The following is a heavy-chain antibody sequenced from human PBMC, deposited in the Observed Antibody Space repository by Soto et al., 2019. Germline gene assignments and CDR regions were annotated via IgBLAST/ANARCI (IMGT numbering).Heavy chain of an antibody. CDR1: GYTFTSYG. D-gene: IGHD1-26*01. J-gene: IGHJ6*02. CDR2: ISAYNGNT. CDR3: ATLLRGYGMDV. V-gene: IGHV1-18*01. Sequence: ASVKVCCKASGYTFTSYGISWVRQAPGQGLEWMGWISAYNGNTNYAQKLQGRVTMTTDTSTTTAYMELRSLRSDDTAVYYCATLLRGYGMDVWGQGTTVTVSS.